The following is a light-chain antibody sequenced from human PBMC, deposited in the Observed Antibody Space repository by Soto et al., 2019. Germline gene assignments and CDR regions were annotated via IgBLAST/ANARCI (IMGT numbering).Light chain of an antibody. V-gene: IGKV3-15*01. Sequence: EIVLTQFSWTLSFSPVERGPPSCRASQGVSSYLAWYQQKPGQAPRLLFYDASTRATGIPARFSGSGSGTEFTLTISSLQSEDFAVYYCQHYHGWPITFGQGTRREIK. CDR3: QHYHGWPIT. CDR2: DAS. CDR1: QGVSSY. J-gene: IGKJ5*01.